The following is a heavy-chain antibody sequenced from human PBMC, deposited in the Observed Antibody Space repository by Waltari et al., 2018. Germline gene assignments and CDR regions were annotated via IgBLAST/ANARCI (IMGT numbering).Heavy chain of an antibody. D-gene: IGHD1-7*01. CDR2: ITGDGAYT. CDR3: TKWAETTKAYFDD. CDR1: GFPFSTYG. V-gene: IGHV3-23*01. J-gene: IGHJ4*02. Sequence: EVQLWESGGGLEQPGGSLRLSCSASGFPFSTYGMTWVRQAPGKGLKGVSSITGDGAYTYYTDSVKGRFIVSRDNSKNTVYLQMNSLRAEDTAVYFCTKWAETTKAYFDDWGQGILVTVAS.